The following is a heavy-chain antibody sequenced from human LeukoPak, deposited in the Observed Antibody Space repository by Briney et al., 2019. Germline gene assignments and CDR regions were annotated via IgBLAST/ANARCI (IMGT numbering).Heavy chain of an antibody. D-gene: IGHD6-19*01. CDR3: ARDLYSSGWLLPGY. CDR2: ISSSGSTI. CDR1: GFTFSSYE. J-gene: IGHJ4*02. Sequence: GGSLRLSCAASGFTFSSYEMNWVRQAPGKGLEWVSYISSSGSTIYYADSVKGRFTISRDNAKNSLYLQMNSLRVEDTAVYYCARDLYSSGWLLPGYWGQGTLVTVSS. V-gene: IGHV3-48*03.